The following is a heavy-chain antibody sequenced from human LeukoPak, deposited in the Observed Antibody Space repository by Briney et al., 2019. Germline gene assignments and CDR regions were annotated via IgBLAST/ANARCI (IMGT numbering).Heavy chain of an antibody. CDR3: ARYGRALRSVMAKPWFEP. J-gene: IGHJ5*02. V-gene: IGHV5-51*01. CDR2: IYPGDSNT. Sequence: GESLKISCKGSGYSFSNYWMGWVRQTPGKGLEWMGIIYPGDSNTRYSPSFQGQVTISADKSSRTAFLQWSSLKASDTAIYYCARYGRALRSVMAKPWFEPWGQGTLVTVSS. CDR1: GYSFSNYW. D-gene: IGHD2-8*01.